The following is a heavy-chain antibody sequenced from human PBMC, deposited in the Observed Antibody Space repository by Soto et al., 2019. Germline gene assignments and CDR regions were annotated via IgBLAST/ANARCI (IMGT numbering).Heavy chain of an antibody. J-gene: IGHJ3*01. CDR3: ARSLPGTYGAFDL. CDR1: EFTFRSYW. V-gene: IGHV3-74*01. D-gene: IGHD1-7*01. CDR2: ISGDGSST. Sequence: GGSLRLSCAASEFTFRSYWMHWVRQSPRKGLVWVSRISGDGSSTDYADSVKGRFTISRDNAKNTVYLQIDSLRAEDTAVYYCARSLPGTYGAFDLWGQGTVVTVSS.